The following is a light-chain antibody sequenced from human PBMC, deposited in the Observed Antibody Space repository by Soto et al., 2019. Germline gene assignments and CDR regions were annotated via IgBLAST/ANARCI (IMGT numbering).Light chain of an antibody. CDR2: EVS. CDR1: SSDVGTYNY. CDR3: RSYTTSTTQV. Sequence: QSVLTQPASVSGSPGQSITISCTGTSSDVGTYNYVSWYQHHPGKVPKLMIYEVSNRPSGVSNRFSGSTSGNTASLTISGLQAEDEADYYCRSYTTSTTQVFGGGTKLTVL. J-gene: IGLJ3*02. V-gene: IGLV2-14*01.